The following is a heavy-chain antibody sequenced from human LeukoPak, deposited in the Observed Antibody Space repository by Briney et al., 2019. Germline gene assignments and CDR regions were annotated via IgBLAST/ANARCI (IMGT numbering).Heavy chain of an antibody. CDR2: IFYTVST. V-gene: IGHV4-59*12. J-gene: IGHJ5*02. Sequence: PSETLSLTCTVSGGSISNYYWSWIRQPPRKGLELIGYIFYTVSTTYNHSLKSRATISVDTSKNQFSLKLSSVTAADTVVYYCARYCSTTTCYSPWFDPWGQGTLVTVSS. CDR1: GGSISNYY. D-gene: IGHD2-2*01. CDR3: ARYCSTTTCYSPWFDP.